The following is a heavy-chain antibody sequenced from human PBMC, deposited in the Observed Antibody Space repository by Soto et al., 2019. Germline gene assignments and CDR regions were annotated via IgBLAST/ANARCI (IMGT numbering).Heavy chain of an antibody. CDR3: AVRGVRGYSYGPQPNFDY. J-gene: IGHJ4*02. Sequence: SVKVSCKASGGTFSSYAISWLRQAPGQGLEWMGGIIPIFGTANYAQKFQGRVTITADESTSTAYMELSSLRSEDTAVYYCAVRGVRGYSYGPQPNFDYWGQGTLVTVSS. D-gene: IGHD5-18*01. CDR2: IIPIFGTA. V-gene: IGHV1-69*13. CDR1: GGTFSSYA.